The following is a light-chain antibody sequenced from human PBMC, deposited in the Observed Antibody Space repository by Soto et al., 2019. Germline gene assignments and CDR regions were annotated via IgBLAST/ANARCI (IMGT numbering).Light chain of an antibody. CDR2: DVS. Sequence: QSALTQPASMSGSPGQSIAISCTGTIGDVGGYNYVSWYQQHPGKAPKPMIYDVSNRPSGVSNRFSGSKSGNTASLTISGLQTQDEADYYCSSYTGTSTPYIFGTGTKVTVL. J-gene: IGLJ1*01. CDR1: IGDVGGYNY. V-gene: IGLV2-14*01. CDR3: SSYTGTSTPYI.